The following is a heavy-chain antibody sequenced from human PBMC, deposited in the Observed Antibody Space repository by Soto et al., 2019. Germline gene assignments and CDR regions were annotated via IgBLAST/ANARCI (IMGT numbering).Heavy chain of an antibody. V-gene: IGHV3-7*01. CDR1: GFTFSSYW. Sequence: GGSLRLSCAASGFTFSSYWMSWVRQAPGKGLEWVANIKQDGSEKYYVDSVKGRFTISRDNAKNSLYLQMNSLRAEDTAVYYCRLFLGSYYYYYGMDVWGQGTTVTVSS. CDR3: RLFLGSYYYYYGMDV. CDR2: IKQDGSEK. J-gene: IGHJ6*02. D-gene: IGHD1-26*01.